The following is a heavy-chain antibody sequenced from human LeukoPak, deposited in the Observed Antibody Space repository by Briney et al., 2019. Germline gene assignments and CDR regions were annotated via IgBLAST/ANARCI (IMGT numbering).Heavy chain of an antibody. CDR2: IYTSGST. D-gene: IGHD6-19*01. J-gene: IGHJ5*01. CDR1: GGSISSHY. CDR3: ARSYDSGWYGFDS. V-gene: IGHV4-4*07. Sequence: MTSETLSLTCSVSGGSISSHYWNWIRQPAGKGLEWIGHIYTSGSTNYNPSLRSRVPISVDKSKNYFFLRLTSMTAADTAVYYCARSYDSGWYGFDSWGQGTLVTVSS.